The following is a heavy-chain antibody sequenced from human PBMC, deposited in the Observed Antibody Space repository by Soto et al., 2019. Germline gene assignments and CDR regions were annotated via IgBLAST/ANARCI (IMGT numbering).Heavy chain of an antibody. CDR3: ARRRTALDY. Sequence: QITLKESGPTLVKPTQTLTLTCTFSGFSLSTSGVGVGWIRQPPGKALEWLALIYWDDDKRYSPSLKSRLTITKDTSKNQVVRTMTNMDPVDTATYFCARRRTALDYWGQGTLVTVSS. CDR2: IYWDDDK. D-gene: IGHD2-21*02. J-gene: IGHJ4*02. V-gene: IGHV2-5*02. CDR1: GFSLSTSGVG.